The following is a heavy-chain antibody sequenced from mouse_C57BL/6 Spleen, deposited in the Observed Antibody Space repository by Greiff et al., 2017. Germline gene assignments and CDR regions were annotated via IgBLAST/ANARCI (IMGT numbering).Heavy chain of an antibody. CDR3: ARGSYYGSSYAMDY. CDR1: GYSFTDYN. CDR2: INPNYGTT. Sequence: EVHLVESGPELVKPGASVKISCKASGYSFTDYNMNWVKQSNGKSLEWIGVINPNYGTTSYNQKFKGKATLTVDQSSSTAYMQLNSLTSEDSAVYYCARGSYYGSSYAMDYWGQGTSVTVSS. D-gene: IGHD1-1*01. V-gene: IGHV1-39*01. J-gene: IGHJ4*01.